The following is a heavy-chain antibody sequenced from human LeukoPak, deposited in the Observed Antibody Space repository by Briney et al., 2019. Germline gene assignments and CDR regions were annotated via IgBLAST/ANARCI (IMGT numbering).Heavy chain of an antibody. CDR1: GSSISSNNYY. CDR2: LYYSGSS. Sequence: SETLSLTCSVSGSSISSNNYYWGWIRQPPGKGLEWIGSLYYSGSSYYNASLKSRVTISVDTSKNEFSLKLSSVTAADTAVYYCARLKLGYSSSQPFDYWGQGILVTVSS. J-gene: IGHJ4*02. D-gene: IGHD6-13*01. V-gene: IGHV4-39*01. CDR3: ARLKLGYSSSQPFDY.